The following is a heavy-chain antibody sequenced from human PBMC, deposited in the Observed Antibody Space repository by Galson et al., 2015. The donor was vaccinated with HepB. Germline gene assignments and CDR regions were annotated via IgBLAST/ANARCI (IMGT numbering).Heavy chain of an antibody. CDR3: ARRSFSYVDY. J-gene: IGHJ4*02. V-gene: IGHV5-51*01. CDR2: IYPSDYDL. CDR1: GYRFSNYW. D-gene: IGHD3-16*01. Sequence: QSGAEVKKPGESLKISCKASGYRFSNYWIGWVRQMPGKGLEWIEIIYPSDYDLRYSPSLQGQVTISVDKSVTTTYLQWDSLKASDSAMYYCARRSFSYVDYWGQGTLVTVSS.